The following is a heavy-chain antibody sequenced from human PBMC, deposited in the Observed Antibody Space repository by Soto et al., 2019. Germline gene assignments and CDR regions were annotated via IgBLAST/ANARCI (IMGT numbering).Heavy chain of an antibody. CDR3: ARARQLVLHYYYYGMDV. D-gene: IGHD6-13*01. Sequence: SVNGSCKASGGTFSSYAISWVRLAPGDRLEWMGRIIPNFGTANYAQKFQGRVTITADKSTSTAYMELSSLRSEDTAVYYCARARQLVLHYYYYGMDVWGQRTPVT. CDR1: GGTFSSYA. J-gene: IGHJ6*02. CDR2: IIPNFGTA. V-gene: IGHV1-69*06.